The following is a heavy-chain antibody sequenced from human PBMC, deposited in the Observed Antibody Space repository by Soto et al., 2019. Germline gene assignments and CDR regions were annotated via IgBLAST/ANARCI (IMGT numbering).Heavy chain of an antibody. V-gene: IGHV1-3*01. CDR2: INAGNGNT. D-gene: IGHD1-20*01. CDR3: ARDPGITGTYNWFDP. J-gene: IGHJ5*02. Sequence: ASVKVSFKASGYTFTSYAMHWVRQAPGQRLEWMGWINAGNGNTKYSQKFQGRVTITRDTSASTAYMELSSLRSEDTAVYYCARDPGITGTYNWFDPWGQGTLVTVSS. CDR1: GYTFTSYA.